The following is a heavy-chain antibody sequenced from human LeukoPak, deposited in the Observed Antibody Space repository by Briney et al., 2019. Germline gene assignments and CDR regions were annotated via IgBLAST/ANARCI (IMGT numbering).Heavy chain of an antibody. CDR2: ISSSGSTI. V-gene: IGHV3-48*03. Sequence: GGSLRLSCAASGFTFSTFEMNWVRQAPGKGLEWVSYISSSGSTIYYADSVKGRFTISRDNAKNSLYLQMNSLRAEDTAVYYCARAGVAGSDYWGQGTLVTVSS. CDR1: GFTFSTFE. CDR3: ARAGVAGSDY. D-gene: IGHD6-19*01. J-gene: IGHJ4*02.